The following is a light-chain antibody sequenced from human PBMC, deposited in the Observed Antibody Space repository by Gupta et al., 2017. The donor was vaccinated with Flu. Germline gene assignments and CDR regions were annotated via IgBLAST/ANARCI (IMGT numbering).Light chain of an antibody. CDR1: SGSIASNY. J-gene: IGLJ3*02. V-gene: IGLV6-57*03. Sequence: NFMLTQPHSVSESPGKTVTISCTRSSGSIASNYVQWYQQRPGSAPTTVIYEDNQRPSGVPDRFSGSTDSSSNSASLTISGLKTEDDDYYYCQSYDSSNWVFGGGTKLTVL. CDR3: QSYDSSNWV. CDR2: EDN.